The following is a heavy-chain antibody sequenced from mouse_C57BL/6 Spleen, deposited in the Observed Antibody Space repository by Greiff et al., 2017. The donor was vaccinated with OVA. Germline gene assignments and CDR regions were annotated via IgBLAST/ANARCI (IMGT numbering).Heavy chain of an antibody. CDR1: GFNIKDYY. V-gene: IGHV14-1*01. J-gene: IGHJ2*01. Sequence: VQLKQSGAELVRPGASVKLSCTASGFNIKDYYMHWVKQRPEQGLEWIGRIDPEDGDTEYAPKFQGKATMTADTSSNTAYLQLSSLTSEDTAVYYCTRAGTTVVPYYFDYWGQGTTLTVSS. CDR2: IDPEDGDT. D-gene: IGHD1-1*01. CDR3: TRAGTTVVPYYFDY.